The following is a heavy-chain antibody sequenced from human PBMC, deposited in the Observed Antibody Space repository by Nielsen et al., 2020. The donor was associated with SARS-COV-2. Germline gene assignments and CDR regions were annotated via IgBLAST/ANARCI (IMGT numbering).Heavy chain of an antibody. CDR2: IRSKVSSSAT. CDR3: ASVVGDYNYYTMDV. J-gene: IGHJ6*02. D-gene: IGHD2-21*01. V-gene: IGHV3-73*01. Sequence: GGSLRLSCAASGFTVSGSAIHWVRQASGKGLEWIGRIRSKVSSSATAFSASVKGRFTIYREDSKNTAYLQMNSLKTDDTAVYYCASVVGDYNYYTMDVWGQGTTVTVSS. CDR1: GFTVSGSA.